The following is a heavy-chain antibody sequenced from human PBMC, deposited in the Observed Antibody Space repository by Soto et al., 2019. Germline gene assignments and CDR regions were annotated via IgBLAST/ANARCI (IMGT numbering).Heavy chain of an antibody. V-gene: IGHV3-23*01. CDR1: GFTFRTYG. J-gene: IGHJ4*02. Sequence: GGSLRLSCAASGFTFRTYGMTWVRQAPGKGLEWVSGISGSGGERYYGDSGEGRFSISRDNSEDTLFLQMHSLRAEDTAIYYCAKDTLNDSGSFDYWGQGTLVTVSS. CDR2: ISGSGGER. CDR3: AKDTLNDSGSFDY. D-gene: IGHD6-19*01.